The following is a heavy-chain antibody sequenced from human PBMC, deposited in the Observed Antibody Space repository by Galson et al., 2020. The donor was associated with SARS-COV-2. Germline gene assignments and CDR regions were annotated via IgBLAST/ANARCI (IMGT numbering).Heavy chain of an antibody. V-gene: IGHV3-73*01. D-gene: IGHD3-10*01. CDR3: TTTVPESYYYGAGRGDNGIDY. CDR2: IRSKANSYAT. CDR1: GFTFSGSA. J-gene: IGHJ4*02. Sequence: GGSLRLSCAASGFTFSGSAMHWVRQASGKGLEWVGRIRSKANSYATAYAASVKGRFTISRDDSKNTAYLQMNSLKTEDTAVYYCTTTVPESYYYGAGRGDNGIDYWGQGTLVTVAS.